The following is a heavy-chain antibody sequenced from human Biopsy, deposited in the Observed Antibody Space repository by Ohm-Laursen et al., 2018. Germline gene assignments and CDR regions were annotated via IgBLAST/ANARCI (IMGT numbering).Heavy chain of an antibody. D-gene: IGHD3/OR15-3a*01. V-gene: IGHV1-2*02. J-gene: IGHJ4*02. CDR2: IYPNNGAT. Sequence: GASVKVSCKAPADSFVGYDIHWVRQAPGQGLEWMGSIYPNNGATKNAQKFQGRVTMTRDTSINTAFMELKNLRSDDTAVYYCARDLVDWTVPSWGQGTLVIVSS. CDR3: ARDLVDWTVPS. CDR1: ADSFVGYD.